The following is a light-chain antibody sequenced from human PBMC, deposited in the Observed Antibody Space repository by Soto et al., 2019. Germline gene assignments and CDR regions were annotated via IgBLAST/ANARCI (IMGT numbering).Light chain of an antibody. CDR2: AAF. J-gene: IGKJ5*01. CDR1: EDINSR. V-gene: IGKV1-12*01. CDR3: QQADSFPIT. Sequence: DIQMTQSPSSVSASVGDRVTISCRASEDINSRLAWYQQKPGNAPKLLIYAAFILQSGVPSRFSGYGSGTDFTLSISSLQPEDFATYYCQQADSFPITFGQGTRLEFK.